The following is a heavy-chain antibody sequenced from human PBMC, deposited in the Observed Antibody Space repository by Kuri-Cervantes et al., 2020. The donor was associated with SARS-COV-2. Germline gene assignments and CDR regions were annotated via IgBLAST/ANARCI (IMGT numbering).Heavy chain of an antibody. J-gene: IGHJ4*02. CDR3: AKDRVGVQDF. Sequence: GGSLRLSCAASGFNFSRADTHWVRQAPGKGLEWVALISHDGKNKKCIASGKGRFTISRDNSQNTLYLHMKSLRSEDTAMYYCAKDRVGVQDFWGQGTLVTVSS. CDR2: ISHDGKNK. CDR1: GFNFSRAD. D-gene: IGHD2-21*01. V-gene: IGHV3-30*18.